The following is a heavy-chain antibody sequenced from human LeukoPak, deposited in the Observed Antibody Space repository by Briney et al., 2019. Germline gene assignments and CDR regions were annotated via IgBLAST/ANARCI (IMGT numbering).Heavy chain of an antibody. Sequence: SQTLSLTCAVSGGSISSGGYSWSWIRQPPGEGLEWNGYIYHSGSTYYNPSLKSRVTISVDRSKNQFSLKLSSVTAADTAVYYCASTTPSGYDPFDYWGQGTLVTVSS. D-gene: IGHD5-12*01. V-gene: IGHV4-30-2*01. CDR1: GGSISSGGYS. J-gene: IGHJ4*02. CDR3: ASTTPSGYDPFDY. CDR2: IYHSGST.